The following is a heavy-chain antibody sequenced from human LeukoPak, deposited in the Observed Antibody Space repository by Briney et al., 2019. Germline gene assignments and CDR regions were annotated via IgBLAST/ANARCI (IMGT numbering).Heavy chain of an antibody. D-gene: IGHD7-27*01. V-gene: IGHV4-30-4*01. CDR3: AKNDNWGFDY. CDR2: IYYSGST. CDR1: GGSISSGDYY. J-gene: IGHJ4*02. Sequence: SETLSLTCTVSGGSISSGDYYWSWIRQPPGKGLEWIGYIYYSGSTYYSPSLKSRVTISVDTSKNQFSLKLSSVTAADTAVYYCAKNDNWGFDYWGQGTLVTVSS.